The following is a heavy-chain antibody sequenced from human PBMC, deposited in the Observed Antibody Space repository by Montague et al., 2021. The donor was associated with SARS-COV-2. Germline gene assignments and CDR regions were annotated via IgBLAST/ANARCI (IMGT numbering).Heavy chain of an antibody. Sequence: TLSLTCTVSGGSISSGGYYWSWIRQHPGKGLEWIGYIYYSGSTYYNPSLKSRVTISVDTSKNQFSLKLSSVTAADTAVYYCARVNTVWVYWLDPWGQGTLVTVSS. CDR3: ARVNTVWVYWLDP. CDR1: GGSISSGGYY. CDR2: IYYSGST. V-gene: IGHV4-31*03. D-gene: IGHD4-11*01. J-gene: IGHJ5*02.